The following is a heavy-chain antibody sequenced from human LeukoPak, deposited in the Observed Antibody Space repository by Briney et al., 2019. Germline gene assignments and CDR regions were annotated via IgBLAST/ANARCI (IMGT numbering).Heavy chain of an antibody. CDR3: ARDPAAANFDS. Sequence: SETLSLTCTVSGGSISSSSYYWGWIRQPPGKGQEWIGTIYYSGSTYYNPSLKSRVTISVDTSRNQFSLKLTSITAADTAVYFCARDPAAANFDSWGQGTLVTVSS. J-gene: IGHJ5*01. CDR1: GGSISSSSYY. D-gene: IGHD6-13*01. V-gene: IGHV4-39*07. CDR2: IYYSGST.